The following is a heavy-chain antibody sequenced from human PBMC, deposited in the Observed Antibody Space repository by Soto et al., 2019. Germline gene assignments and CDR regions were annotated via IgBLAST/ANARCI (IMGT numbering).Heavy chain of an antibody. CDR1: GGTFSSYA. CDR2: IIPIFGTA. D-gene: IGHD6-13*01. J-gene: IGHJ4*02. Sequence: QVQLVQSGAEVKKPGSSVKVSCKASGGTFSSYAISWVRQAPGQGLEWMGGIIPIFGTANYAQKFQGRVTIXAXASTSTAYMELSSLRSEDTAVYYCAQYSSSWYYFDYWGQGTLVTVSS. V-gene: IGHV1-69*12. CDR3: AQYSSSWYYFDY.